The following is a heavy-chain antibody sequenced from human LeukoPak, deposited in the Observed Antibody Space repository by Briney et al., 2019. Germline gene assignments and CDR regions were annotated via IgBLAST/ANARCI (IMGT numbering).Heavy chain of an antibody. CDR3: ATIAAAGTGYHY. D-gene: IGHD6-13*01. J-gene: IGHJ4*02. Sequence: AASVKVSCKVSAYTLTELSMHWVRQAPGKGLEWMGGFDPEDGETIYAQKFQGRVAMTEDTSTDTAYMELSSLRSEDTAVYYCATIAAAGTGYHYWGQGTLVTVSS. CDR1: AYTLTELS. V-gene: IGHV1-24*01. CDR2: FDPEDGET.